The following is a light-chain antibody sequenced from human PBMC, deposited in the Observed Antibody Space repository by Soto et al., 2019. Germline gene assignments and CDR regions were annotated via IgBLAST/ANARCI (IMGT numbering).Light chain of an antibody. J-gene: IGLJ2*01. CDR2: DNN. CDR1: SSNIGNNF. V-gene: IGLV1-51*01. CDR3: GTWDSSLRVVV. Sequence: QSVLTQPPSVSAAPGQKVFISCSGSSSNIGNNFVAWYQQFPGTAPKLLIYDNNERPIGIPDRFSGSKSATSATLAITGLQTGDEADYYCGTWDSSLRVVVIGGGTKVTVL.